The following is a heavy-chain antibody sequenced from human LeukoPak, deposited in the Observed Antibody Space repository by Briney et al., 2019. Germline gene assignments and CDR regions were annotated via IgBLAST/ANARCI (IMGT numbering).Heavy chain of an antibody. Sequence: ASVKVSCKASGYTFTSYGISWVRQAPGQGLEWMGWISAYNGNTNYAQKLQGRVTMTTDTSTSTAYMELSSLRSDDTAVYYCARDQAPSMITFGGPRRWFDPWGQGTLVTVSS. CDR3: ARDQAPSMITFGGPRRWFDP. D-gene: IGHD3-16*01. CDR2: ISAYNGNT. CDR1: GYTFTSYG. J-gene: IGHJ5*02. V-gene: IGHV1-18*01.